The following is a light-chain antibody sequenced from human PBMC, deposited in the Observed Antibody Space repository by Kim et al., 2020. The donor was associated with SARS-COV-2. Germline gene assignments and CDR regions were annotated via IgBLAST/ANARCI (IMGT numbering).Light chain of an antibody. J-gene: IGLJ1*01. Sequence: QSALTQPASVSGSPGQSIIISCTGSSSDIGSRNYVSWYQQYPGKAPNLMIYDVSRRPSGVSNRFSGSKSGNTASLTISGLQAEDEADYYCSSFTSSISYVFGTGTKVTV. CDR1: SSDIGSRNY. CDR2: DVS. V-gene: IGLV2-14*03. CDR3: SSFTSSISYV.